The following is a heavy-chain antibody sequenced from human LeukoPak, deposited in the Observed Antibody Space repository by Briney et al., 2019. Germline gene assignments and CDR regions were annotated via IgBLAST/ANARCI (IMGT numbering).Heavy chain of an antibody. V-gene: IGHV4-59*01. Sequence: SETLSLTCTVSDDSITMYYWTWIRQPPGKGLEWIGYVDHTGSTKFNPSLNGRVSISRDTSKNFFSLRLRSVTAADTAVYFCARGRVSSSTWYCTYYYFFYMDFWGKGTTVTVSS. J-gene: IGHJ6*03. CDR1: DDSITMYY. CDR2: VDHTGST. D-gene: IGHD2-15*01. CDR3: ARGRVSSSTWYCTYYYFFYMDF.